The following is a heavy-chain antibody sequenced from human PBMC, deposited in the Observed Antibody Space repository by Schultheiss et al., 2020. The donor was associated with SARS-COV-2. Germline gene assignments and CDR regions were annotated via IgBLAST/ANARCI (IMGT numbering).Heavy chain of an antibody. CDR1: GFTFSTYA. Sequence: GGSLRLSCAASGFTFSTYAMSWVRQAPGKGLEWVSGIVGSGFDTYYADSVKGRFTISRDNSKNTLYLEMSSLRPEDTAVYFCAKDAGVMVVARNWFDSWGQGTLVTVAS. V-gene: IGHV3-23*01. CDR2: IVGSGFDT. D-gene: IGHD2-15*01. CDR3: AKDAGVMVVARNWFDS. J-gene: IGHJ5*01.